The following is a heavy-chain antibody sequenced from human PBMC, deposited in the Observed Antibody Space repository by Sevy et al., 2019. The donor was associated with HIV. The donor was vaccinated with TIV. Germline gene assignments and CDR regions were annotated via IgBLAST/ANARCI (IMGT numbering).Heavy chain of an antibody. D-gene: IGHD6-19*01. CDR1: GFTFSDYY. J-gene: IGHJ6*02. Sequence: GGSLRLSCAASGFTFSDYYMSWIRQAPGKGLEWVSYISSSGSTIYYADSVKGRFTISRDNAKNSLYLQMNSLRAEDTAVYYCASSKGIAVAGYYYYYGVDVWGQGTTVTVSS. CDR3: ASSKGIAVAGYYYYYGVDV. CDR2: ISSSGSTI. V-gene: IGHV3-11*01.